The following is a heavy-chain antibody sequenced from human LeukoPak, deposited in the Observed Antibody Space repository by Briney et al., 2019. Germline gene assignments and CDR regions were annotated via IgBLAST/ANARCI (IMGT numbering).Heavy chain of an antibody. Sequence: GVLRLSCAASGFTFDDYGMSWVRQAPGKGLEWVSGINWNDGSTGYADSVKGRFTISRDNAKNSLYLQMNSLRAEDTALYYCARAARGSGSPPVAFDYWGQGTLVTVSS. D-gene: IGHD1-26*01. CDR1: GFTFDDYG. J-gene: IGHJ4*02. V-gene: IGHV3-20*04. CDR2: INWNDGST. CDR3: ARAARGSGSPPVAFDY.